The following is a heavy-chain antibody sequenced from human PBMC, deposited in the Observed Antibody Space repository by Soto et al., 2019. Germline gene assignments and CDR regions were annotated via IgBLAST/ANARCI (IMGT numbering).Heavy chain of an antibody. CDR2: MYYNGNI. J-gene: IGHJ5*02. V-gene: IGHV4-59*01. CDR1: GGSISNYY. D-gene: IGHD3-16*01. CDR3: ESGGNWFDP. Sequence: WETLSLTCNVSGGSISNYYWTWVRQSPEKGLEWIGYMYYNGNINYNPSLKSRVTISIDTSKNQFSLTLKSVTAADTAVYYCESGGNWFDPWGQGVLVTVSS.